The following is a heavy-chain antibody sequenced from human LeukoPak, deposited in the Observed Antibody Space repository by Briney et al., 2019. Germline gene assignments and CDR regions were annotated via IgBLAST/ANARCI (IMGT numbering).Heavy chain of an antibody. CDR2: IKNKADGGTT. D-gene: IGHD1-1*01. V-gene: IGHV3-15*01. CDR1: GFTFSNAW. Sequence: GGSLRLSCTASGFTFSNAWLSWVRQAPGKGLEWVGRIKNKADGGTTDYAAPVKGRFTISRDDSKNTLYLQMNNPKTDDTAVYYCASHANFWRLGNWGQGTLVTVSS. CDR3: ASHANFWRLGN. J-gene: IGHJ4*02.